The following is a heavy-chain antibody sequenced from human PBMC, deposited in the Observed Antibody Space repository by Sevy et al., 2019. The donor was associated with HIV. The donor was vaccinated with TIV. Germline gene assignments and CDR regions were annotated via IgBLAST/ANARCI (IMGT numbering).Heavy chain of an antibody. D-gene: IGHD1-1*01. J-gene: IGHJ3*02. Sequence: SETLSLTCAVSGDSLTVGSYYWGWIRQPSGEGLEWIGNIFYTGIVAYNPSLQSRVTISVDTSKNQFSLELKSVTAADTAAYFCARRAVHGEGRSFDIWGPGTTVTVSS. CDR1: GDSLTVGSYY. CDR2: IFYTGIV. CDR3: ARRAVHGEGRSFDI. V-gene: IGHV4-39*01.